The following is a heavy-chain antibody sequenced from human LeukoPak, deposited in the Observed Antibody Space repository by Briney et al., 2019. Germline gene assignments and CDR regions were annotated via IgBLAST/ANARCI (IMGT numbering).Heavy chain of an antibody. V-gene: IGHV3-30*18. CDR2: ISYDGSNK. CDR3: AKRAHSSGYYFAFDI. J-gene: IGHJ3*02. Sequence: PGGSLRLSCAASGFTFSSYGMHWVRQAPAKGLDWVAVISYDGSNKYYADSVKGRFTISRDNSKNTLYLQMNSLRAEDTAVYYCAKRAHSSGYYFAFDIWGQGTMVTVSS. CDR1: GFTFSSYG. D-gene: IGHD3-22*01.